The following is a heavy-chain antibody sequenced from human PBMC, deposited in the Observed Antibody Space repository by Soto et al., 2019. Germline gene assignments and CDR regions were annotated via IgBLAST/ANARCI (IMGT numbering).Heavy chain of an antibody. CDR3: ARSSHKESWFDP. D-gene: IGHD6-13*01. CDR2: IHGSGRA. Sequence: VQLKESGPGLVKPSETLSLTCTVSNGSISNFYWNWIRQSAGKGLEWIGRIHGSGRATYNPSLRSRVTMSVDTSKNQFSLKVNSVTGADTAVYYCARSSHKESWFDPWGQGTLVTVSS. CDR1: NGSISNFY. V-gene: IGHV4-4*07. J-gene: IGHJ5*02.